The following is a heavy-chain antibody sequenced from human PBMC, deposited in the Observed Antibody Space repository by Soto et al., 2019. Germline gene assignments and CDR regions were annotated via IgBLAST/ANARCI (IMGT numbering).Heavy chain of an antibody. Sequence: GGSLGLSCAASGFSFSSYGMHWVRQAPGKGLEWVAVIWYDGSNKYYADSVKGRFTISRDNSKNTLYLQMNSLRAEDTAVYYCASQGYSGYDFNYWGQGTLVTVSS. CDR1: GFSFSSYG. CDR2: IWYDGSNK. J-gene: IGHJ4*02. V-gene: IGHV3-33*01. D-gene: IGHD5-12*01. CDR3: ASQGYSGYDFNY.